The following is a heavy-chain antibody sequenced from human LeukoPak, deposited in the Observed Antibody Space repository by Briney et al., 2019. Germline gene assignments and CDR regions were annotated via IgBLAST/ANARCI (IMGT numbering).Heavy chain of an antibody. V-gene: IGHV3-30*04. Sequence: GRSLRLSCAASGFTFSSYAMHWVPQAPGKGLEWVAVISYDGSNKYYADSVKGRFTISRDNSKNTLYLQMNSLRAEDTAVYYCARDPLAGGWYDYWGQGTLVTVSS. CDR2: ISYDGSNK. CDR3: ARDPLAGGWYDY. J-gene: IGHJ4*02. CDR1: GFTFSSYA. D-gene: IGHD6-19*01.